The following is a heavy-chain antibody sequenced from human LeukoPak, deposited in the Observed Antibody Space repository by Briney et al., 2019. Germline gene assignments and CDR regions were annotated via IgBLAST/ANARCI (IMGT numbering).Heavy chain of an antibody. CDR2: ISAYNGNT. D-gene: IGHD3-22*01. CDR3: ARGRVHRYYYDSSGYYGGAFDI. V-gene: IGHV1-18*01. Sequence: GASVKVSCKASGYTFTNYVISWVRQAPGQGLEWMGWISAYNGNTNYAQKLQGRVTMTTDTSTSTAYMELRSLRSDDTAVYYCARGRVHRYYYDSSGYYGGAFDIWGQGTMVTDSS. CDR1: GYTFTNYV. J-gene: IGHJ3*02.